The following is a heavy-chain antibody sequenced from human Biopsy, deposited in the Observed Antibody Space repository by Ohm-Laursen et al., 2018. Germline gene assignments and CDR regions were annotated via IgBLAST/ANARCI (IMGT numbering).Heavy chain of an antibody. CDR3: ARAYPPPGRRLVVVAGDFDC. V-gene: IGHV3-21*01. D-gene: IGHD2-15*01. CDR1: GFTFSPYS. J-gene: IGHJ4*02. CDR2: ISSSGSFI. Sequence: SLRLSCSASGFTFSPYSMNWVRQAPGQGLEWVSSISSSGSFIYFADSVRGRFTISRNNAKNSLYLQMNSLRAEDTAVYYCARAYPPPGRRLVVVAGDFDCWGQGTLVTVSS.